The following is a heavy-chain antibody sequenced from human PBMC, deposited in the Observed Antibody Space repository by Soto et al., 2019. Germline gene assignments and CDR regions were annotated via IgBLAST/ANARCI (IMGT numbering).Heavy chain of an antibody. CDR2: INHSGST. J-gene: IGHJ3*02. Sequence: SETLSLTCAVYGGSFSDHYWSWIRQPPGKGLEWIGEINHSGSTDYNPSLKSRVTISVDRSKNQFSLKLSSVTAADTAVYYCARGLLWFGELNDAFDIWGQGTMVTVSS. CDR3: ARGLLWFGELNDAFDI. CDR1: GGSFSDHY. V-gene: IGHV4-34*01. D-gene: IGHD3-10*01.